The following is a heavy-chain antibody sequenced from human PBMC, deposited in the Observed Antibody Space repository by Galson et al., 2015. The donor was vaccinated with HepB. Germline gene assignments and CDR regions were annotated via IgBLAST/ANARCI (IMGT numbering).Heavy chain of an antibody. J-gene: IGHJ4*02. CDR3: ARGRYTVAIGNFDY. CDR2: ISGYNDNT. Sequence: SCKASGYDFSSYSITWVRQAPGQGLEWMAWISGYNDNTHYAQKVQGRVTVTTDTSTSTAYMVVRGLRSDDTAVYYCARGRYTVAIGNFDYWGQGTLVTVSS. D-gene: IGHD4-11*01. CDR1: GYDFSSYS. V-gene: IGHV1-18*01.